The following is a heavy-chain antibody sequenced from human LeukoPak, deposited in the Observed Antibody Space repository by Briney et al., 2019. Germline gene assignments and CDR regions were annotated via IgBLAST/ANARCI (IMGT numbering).Heavy chain of an antibody. V-gene: IGHV4-34*01. CDR1: GGSFSGYY. D-gene: IGHD4-17*01. J-gene: IGHJ5*02. CDR2: INHSGST. CDR3: ASTAMTTVTTSWFDP. Sequence: SETLSLTCAVYGGSFSGYYWSWIRQPPGKGLEWIGEINHSGSTNYNPSLKSRVTISVDTSKNQFSPKLSSVTAADTAVYYCASTAMTTVTTSWFDPWGQGTLVTVSS.